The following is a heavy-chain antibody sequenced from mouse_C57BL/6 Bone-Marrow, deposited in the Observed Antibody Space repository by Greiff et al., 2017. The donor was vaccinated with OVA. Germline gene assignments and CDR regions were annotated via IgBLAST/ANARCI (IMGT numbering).Heavy chain of an antibody. J-gene: IGHJ3*01. CDR1: GFSFNTYA. CDR3: VRPRSGGFAY. D-gene: IGHD3-2*02. Sequence: EVQLVESGGGLVQPKGSLKLSCAASGFSFNTYAMNWVRQAPGKGLEWVARIRSKSNTYATYYADSVKDRFTISRDDTESILYLQKDNLNTEDTAMYYCVRPRSGGFAYWGQGTLVTGSS. CDR2: IRSKSNTYAT. V-gene: IGHV10-1*01.